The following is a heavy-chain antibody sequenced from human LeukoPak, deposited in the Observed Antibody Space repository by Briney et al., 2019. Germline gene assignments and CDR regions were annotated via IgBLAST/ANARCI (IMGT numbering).Heavy chain of an antibody. CDR3: AKDKGVTNYVEY. D-gene: IGHD2-8*01. J-gene: IGHJ4*02. Sequence: PGGSLRLSCVFSGFTFSSYGMHWVRQAPGKGLEWVAYIRFDGGNTYYADSVKGRFTISRDNSKNTLYLQLNSLRTEDTTVYYCAKDKGVTNYVEYWGQGTLVTVSS. CDR2: IRFDGGNT. CDR1: GFTFSSYG. V-gene: IGHV3-30*02.